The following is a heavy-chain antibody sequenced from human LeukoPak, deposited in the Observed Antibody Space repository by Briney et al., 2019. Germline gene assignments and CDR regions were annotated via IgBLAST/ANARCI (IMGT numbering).Heavy chain of an antibody. CDR2: RSYDGSNK. V-gene: IGHV3-30*03. J-gene: IGHJ4*02. CDR1: GFTLSDHG. D-gene: IGHD3-16*02. CDR3: ARARGGNHRYPFDL. Sequence: PGGSLRLSCAVSGFTLSDHGMHWVRQAPGKGLEWVAVRSYDGSNKYYADSVKGRFTISRDNSKNTLYLQMSSLRVEDTAVYYCARARGGNHRYPFDLWGQGTLVTVSS.